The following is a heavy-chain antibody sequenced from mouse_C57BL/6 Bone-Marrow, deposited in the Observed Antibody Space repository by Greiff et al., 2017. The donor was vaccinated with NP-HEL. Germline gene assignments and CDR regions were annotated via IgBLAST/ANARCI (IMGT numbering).Heavy chain of an antibody. J-gene: IGHJ4*01. Sequence: VQLQQSGPGLVAPSQSLSISCTVSGFSLTSYAISWVRQPPGKGLEWLGVIWTGGGTNYNSAPKSRLSISKDNSKSQVFLKMNSLQTDDTAGYYCARLYYGYDGYAMDYWGQGTSVTVSS. D-gene: IGHD2-2*01. V-gene: IGHV2-9-1*01. CDR2: IWTGGGT. CDR3: ARLYYGYDGYAMDY. CDR1: GFSLTSYA.